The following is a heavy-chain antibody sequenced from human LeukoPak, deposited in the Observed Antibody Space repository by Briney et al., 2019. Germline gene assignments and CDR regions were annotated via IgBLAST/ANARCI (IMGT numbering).Heavy chain of an antibody. CDR2: IYYSGST. V-gene: IGHV4-59*01. J-gene: IGHJ4*02. D-gene: IGHD1-26*01. CDR3: ARDQSRVGATDY. Sequence: SETLSLTCTVSGGSISSYYWSWIRQPPGKGLEWIGYIYYSGSTNYNPSLKSRVTISVDTSKNQFSLKLSSVTAADTAVYYCARDQSRVGATDYWGQGTLVTVSS. CDR1: GGSISSYY.